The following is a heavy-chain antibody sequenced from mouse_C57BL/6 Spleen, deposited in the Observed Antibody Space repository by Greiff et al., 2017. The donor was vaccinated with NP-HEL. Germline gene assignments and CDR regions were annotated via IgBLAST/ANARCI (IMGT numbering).Heavy chain of an antibody. J-gene: IGHJ1*03. CDR1: GFTFNTYA. D-gene: IGHD1-1*01. Sequence: EVHLVESGGGLVQPKGSLKLSCAASGFTFNTYAMHWVRQAPGKGLEWVARIRSKSSNYATYYADSVKDRFTISRDDSQSMLYLQMNNLKTEDTAMYYCVRDYGSLFYWYFDVWGTGTTVTVSS. V-gene: IGHV10-3*01. CDR2: IRSKSSNYAT. CDR3: VRDYGSLFYWYFDV.